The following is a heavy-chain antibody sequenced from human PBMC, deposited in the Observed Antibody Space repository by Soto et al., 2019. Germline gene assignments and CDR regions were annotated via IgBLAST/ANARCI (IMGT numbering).Heavy chain of an antibody. V-gene: IGHV3-30*14. CDR1: GFTFSSYA. D-gene: IGHD6-19*01. CDR3: ARPYSSGWYGDLDY. Sequence: QVQLGESGGGVVQPGRSLRLSCTASGFTFSSYAMHWVRQAPGKGLEWVAVISYDGSNKYYADSVKGRFTISRDTSKSTMYLQMNSLRVEDTAVYYCARPYSSGWYGDLDYWGQGTLVTVSS. CDR2: ISYDGSNK. J-gene: IGHJ4*02.